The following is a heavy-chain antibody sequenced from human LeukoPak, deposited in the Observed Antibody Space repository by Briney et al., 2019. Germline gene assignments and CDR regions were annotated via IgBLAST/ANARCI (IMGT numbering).Heavy chain of an antibody. V-gene: IGHV3-74*01. CDR1: GFTFSSYW. CDR3: ARGGGTGEFDY. CDR2: IHSDGRST. Sequence: GGSLRLSCAASGFTFSSYWMHWVRHVPGKGLVWVSRIHSDGRSTTYADSVKGRFTISRDDAKNTLYLQMNSLRAEDTAVYYCARGGGTGEFDYWGQGTLVTVSS. J-gene: IGHJ4*02. D-gene: IGHD7-27*01.